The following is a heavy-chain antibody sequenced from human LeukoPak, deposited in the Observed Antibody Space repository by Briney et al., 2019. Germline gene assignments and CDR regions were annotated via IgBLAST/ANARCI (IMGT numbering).Heavy chain of an antibody. CDR3: AKEGAESFPDAFDI. CDR1: GGSISSYY. J-gene: IGHJ3*02. CDR2: IYTSGST. V-gene: IGHV4-4*07. D-gene: IGHD3-10*01. Sequence: PSETLSLTCTVSGGSISSYYWSWIRQPAGKGLEWIGRIYTSGSTNYNPSLKSRVTMSVDTSKNQFSLKLTSVTAADTAVYYCAKEGAESFPDAFDIWGQGTMITVSS.